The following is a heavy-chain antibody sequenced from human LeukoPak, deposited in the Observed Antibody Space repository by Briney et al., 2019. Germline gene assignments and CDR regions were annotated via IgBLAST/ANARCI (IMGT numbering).Heavy chain of an antibody. D-gene: IGHD7-27*01. Sequence: ASVKVSCKASRYTFTDYYMHWVRQAPGQGLEWMGRINPNSGGTNYAQKFQGRVTMTRNTSISTAYMELTSLRSEDTAVYYCVGGAPNWGFDYWGQGTLVTVSS. CDR1: RYTFTDYY. CDR3: VGGAPNWGFDY. J-gene: IGHJ4*02. CDR2: INPNSGGT. V-gene: IGHV1-2*06.